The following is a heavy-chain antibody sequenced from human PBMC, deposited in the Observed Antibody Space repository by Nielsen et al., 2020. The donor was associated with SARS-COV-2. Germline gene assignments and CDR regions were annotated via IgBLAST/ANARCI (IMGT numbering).Heavy chain of an antibody. CDR3: ARVYGEYADYFDN. CDR2: ISFAGTYE. Sequence: GESLKISCTASGFTFGGFEMNWVRQAPGKGLEWVAVISFAGTYEDYADSVKGRFTISRDNSKNSLFLRMDSLRGDDTAIYYCARVYGEYADYFDNWGQGTLVTVSS. D-gene: IGHD4-17*01. V-gene: IGHV3-30*04. J-gene: IGHJ4*02. CDR1: GFTFGGFE.